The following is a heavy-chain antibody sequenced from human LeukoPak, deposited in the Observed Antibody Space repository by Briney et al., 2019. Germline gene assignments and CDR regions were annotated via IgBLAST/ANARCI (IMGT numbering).Heavy chain of an antibody. CDR2: FDPEDGET. J-gene: IGHJ6*03. D-gene: IGHD2-2*01. CDR1: GYTLTELS. V-gene: IGHV1-24*01. Sequence: ASVEVSCKVSGYTLTELSMHWVRQAPGKGLEWMGGFDPEDGETIYAQKFQGRVTMTEDTSTDTAYMELSSLRSEDTAVYYCATAGNRVVPAATSYYYYYMDVWGKGTTVTVSS. CDR3: ATAGNRVVPAATSYYYYYMDV.